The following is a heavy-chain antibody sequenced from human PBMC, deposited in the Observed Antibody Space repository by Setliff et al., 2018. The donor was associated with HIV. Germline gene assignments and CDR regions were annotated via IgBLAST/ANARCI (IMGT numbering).Heavy chain of an antibody. CDR2: ISAYNGNT. CDR3: ARDPPSSGWYRADY. D-gene: IGHD6-19*01. V-gene: IGHV1-18*01. J-gene: IGHJ4*02. CDR1: GYTFTSYG. Sequence: SVKVSCKASGYTFTSYGISWVRQAPGQGLEWMGWISAYNGNTDYAQKLQGRVTLTTDTSTSTAYMELRSLRSDDTAVYYCARDPPSSGWYRADYWGQGTLVTVSS.